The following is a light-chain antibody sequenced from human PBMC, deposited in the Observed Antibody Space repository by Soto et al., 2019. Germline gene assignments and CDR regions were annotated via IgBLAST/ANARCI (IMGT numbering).Light chain of an antibody. CDR3: QSYDSSRSGSYV. CDR1: SPNIGSGYD. J-gene: IGLJ1*01. CDR2: GNS. V-gene: IGLV1-40*01. Sequence: QAVVTQPPSVSGAPGQRVTISCTGSSPNIGSGYDVHWYQQLPGTAPKLLIYGNSNRPSGVPDRFSGSKSGTSASLAITGLQAEDEADYYCQSYDSSRSGSYVFGTGTQLTVL.